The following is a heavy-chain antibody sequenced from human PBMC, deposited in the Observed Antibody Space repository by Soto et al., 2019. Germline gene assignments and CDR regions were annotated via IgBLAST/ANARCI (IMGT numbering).Heavy chain of an antibody. CDR2: ISGGGGTT. CDR1: GFSFTTFE. V-gene: IGHV3-48*03. Sequence: GSLRLSCAASGFSFTTFEMNWVRQAPGKGLEWLSYISGGGGTTYYADSVKGRFTISRDNTKNSLFLQMSSLRDEDTGVYFCVGGGLSYFDYWGQGALVTVSS. CDR3: VGGGLSYFDY. J-gene: IGHJ4*02. D-gene: IGHD3-16*01.